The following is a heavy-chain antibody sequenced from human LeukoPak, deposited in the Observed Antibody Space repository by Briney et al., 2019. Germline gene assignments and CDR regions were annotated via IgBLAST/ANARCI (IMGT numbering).Heavy chain of an antibody. D-gene: IGHD3-22*01. Sequence: ASVKVSCKASGYTFTGYYMHWVRQAPGQGLEWMGGIIPIFGTANYAQKFQGRVTITADESTSTAYMELSSLRSEDTAVYYCARSPHYYDSSGYYYYGMDVWGQGTTVTVS. CDR3: ARSPHYYDSSGYYYYGMDV. CDR1: GYTFTGYY. CDR2: IIPIFGTA. V-gene: IGHV1-69*13. J-gene: IGHJ6*02.